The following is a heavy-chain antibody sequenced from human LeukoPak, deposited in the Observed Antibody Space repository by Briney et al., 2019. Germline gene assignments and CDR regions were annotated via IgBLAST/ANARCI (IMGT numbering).Heavy chain of an antibody. CDR1: GDSISSNIYY. CDR3: ARGLDFWSGYYTAGHFDY. J-gene: IGHJ4*02. Sequence: SETLSLTCTVSGDSISSNIYYWGWIRQPPGKGLEWIGNIYYSGSTYYNPSLKSRVTISVDTSKNQFSLKLSSVTAADTAVYYCARGLDFWSGYYTAGHFDYWGQGTLVTVSS. D-gene: IGHD3-3*01. CDR2: IYYSGST. V-gene: IGHV4-39*01.